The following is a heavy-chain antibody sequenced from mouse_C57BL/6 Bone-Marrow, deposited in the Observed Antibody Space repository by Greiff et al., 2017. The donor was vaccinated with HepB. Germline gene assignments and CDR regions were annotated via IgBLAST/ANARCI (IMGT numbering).Heavy chain of an antibody. CDR2: IDPENGDT. CDR1: CFNIKDDY. V-gene: IGHV14-4*01. CDR3: TTDYGSSYWYFDV. J-gene: IGHJ1*03. D-gene: IGHD1-1*01. Sequence: VQLQQSGAELVRPGASVKLSCTASCFNIKDDYMHWVKQRPEQGLEWIGWIDPENGDTEYASKFQGKATITADTSSNTAYLQLSSLTSEDTAVYYCTTDYGSSYWYFDVWGTGTTVTVSS.